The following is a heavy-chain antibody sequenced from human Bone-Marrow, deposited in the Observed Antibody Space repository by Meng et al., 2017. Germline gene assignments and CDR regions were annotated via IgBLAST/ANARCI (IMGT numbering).Heavy chain of an antibody. CDR1: GYTFTSYA. D-gene: IGHD6-25*01. Sequence: VELGQSGREVKKPGASVKVSCKASGYTFTSYAMHWVRQAPGQRLEWMGWSNAGNGNTKYSQEFQGRVTITRDTSISTAYMELSGLRSDDTAMYYCARDEDISAAGKLFGDYWGQGTLVTVSS. V-gene: IGHV1-3*02. CDR3: ARDEDISAAGKLFGDY. J-gene: IGHJ4*02. CDR2: SNAGNGNT.